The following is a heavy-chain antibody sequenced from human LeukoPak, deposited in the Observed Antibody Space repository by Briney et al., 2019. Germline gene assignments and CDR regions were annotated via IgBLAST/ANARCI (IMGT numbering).Heavy chain of an antibody. CDR3: ASQMLIAARPKYFDY. Sequence: KSSETLSLTCTVSGGSISSSSYYWGWVRQPPGKGLEWIGSIYYSGSTYYNPSLKSRVTISVDTSKNQSSLKLSSVTAADTAVYYCASQMLIAARPKYFDYWGQGTLVTVSS. J-gene: IGHJ4*02. V-gene: IGHV4-39*01. D-gene: IGHD6-6*01. CDR1: GGSISSSSYY. CDR2: IYYSGST.